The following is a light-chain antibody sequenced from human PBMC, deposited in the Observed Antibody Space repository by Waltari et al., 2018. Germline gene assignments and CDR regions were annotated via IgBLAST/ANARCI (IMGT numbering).Light chain of an antibody. CDR2: GAS. CDR3: QQYYSTPFT. CDR1: LSILHSSENKNY. V-gene: IGKV4-1*01. Sequence: DIVLTQSPDSRSVSLGERATIHCKSSLSILHSSENKNYLGWYQQKSGQSPKLLIYGASTRESGVPERFSGSGSGTDFTRTISSLQAEDVAVYYCQQYYSTPFTFGPGTKVDIK. J-gene: IGKJ3*01.